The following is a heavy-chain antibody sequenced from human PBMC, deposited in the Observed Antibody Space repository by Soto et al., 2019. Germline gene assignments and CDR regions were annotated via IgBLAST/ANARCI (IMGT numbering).Heavy chain of an antibody. D-gene: IGHD3-10*01. J-gene: IGHJ5*02. V-gene: IGHV4-31*03. CDR2: IYYSGGT. Sequence: QVQLQESGPGLVKPSQTLSLTCTVSGGSISSGGYYWSWIRQPPGKGMEWIGYIYYSGGTYYNPSLKSGVTLSVDTSKNRFSLKLSSVTAADTAVYYCASAIIGRGVNPDWFDPWGQGTLVTVSS. CDR3: ASAIIGRGVNPDWFDP. CDR1: GGSISSGGYY.